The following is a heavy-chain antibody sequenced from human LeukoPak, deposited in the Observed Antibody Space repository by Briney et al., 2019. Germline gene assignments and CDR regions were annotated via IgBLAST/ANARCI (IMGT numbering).Heavy chain of an antibody. CDR2: INPNGGGA. CDR1: GYSFIDYY. J-gene: IGHJ5*02. D-gene: IGHD1-26*01. Sequence: ASVKVSCKASGYSFIDYYINWVRQAPGQGLEWVGWINPNGGGASFTQKFQGRVTMTRDTSISTVYMELSRLRSDDTAVYFCVRPGREGGTYYWFDNWGQGTLVTVSS. CDR3: VRPGREGGTYYWFDN. V-gene: IGHV1-2*02.